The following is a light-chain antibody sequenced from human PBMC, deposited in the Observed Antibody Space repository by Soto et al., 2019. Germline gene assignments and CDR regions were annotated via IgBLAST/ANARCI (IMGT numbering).Light chain of an antibody. Sequence: DTQMTQSPSSLSASVGDRVIITCRASQTISNNLNWYQQKPGKAPKLLIYAASSLQSGVPSRFGGSGSVPVFALTGSSLLPEDFATFFCQLSYIASSTLVQGTMLQ. CDR3: QLSYIASST. V-gene: IGKV1-39*01. J-gene: IGKJ2*02. CDR1: QTISNN. CDR2: AAS.